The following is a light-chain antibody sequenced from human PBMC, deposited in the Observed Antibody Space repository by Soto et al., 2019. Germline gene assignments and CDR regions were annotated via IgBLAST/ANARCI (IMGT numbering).Light chain of an antibody. CDR3: QKYDSAPAWT. Sequence: DIQMTQSPSSLSAAVGDRVTIACRASQDISNYLAWYQQKPGRAPKLLIFAASTLQSGVPSRFSGSGSGTEFTLSISSLQPEDVSTYYCQKYDSAPAWTSGHGTKVEIK. CDR1: QDISNY. CDR2: AAS. V-gene: IGKV1-27*01. J-gene: IGKJ1*01.